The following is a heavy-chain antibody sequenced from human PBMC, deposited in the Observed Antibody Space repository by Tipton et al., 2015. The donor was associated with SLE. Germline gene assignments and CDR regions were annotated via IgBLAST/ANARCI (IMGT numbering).Heavy chain of an antibody. Sequence: SLRLSCAASGFTFSFYTMNWVRQAPGKGLEWVSSISRSSDHIYHADSLKGRITISRDNARSILYLQMNSLRAGDTAVYYCARENNYAYYMDVWGKGTTATVSS. V-gene: IGHV3-21*01. CDR1: GFTFSFYT. CDR2: ISRSSDHI. J-gene: IGHJ6*03. D-gene: IGHD3-16*01. CDR3: ARENNYAYYMDV.